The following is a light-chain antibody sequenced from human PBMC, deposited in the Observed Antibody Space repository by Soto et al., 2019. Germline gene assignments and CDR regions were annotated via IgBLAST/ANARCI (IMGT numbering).Light chain of an antibody. Sequence: DIVMTQSPLSLPVTPGEPASISCRSSQSVLHSNGYNYLDWYLQKPGQSPQLLIYLGSNRASGVPDRFSGSGSGTDFTLKISRVEAEDVGVYYCMQALQTLWTFGQGTKVDIK. V-gene: IGKV2-28*01. CDR3: MQALQTLWT. CDR2: LGS. CDR1: QSVLHSNGYNY. J-gene: IGKJ1*01.